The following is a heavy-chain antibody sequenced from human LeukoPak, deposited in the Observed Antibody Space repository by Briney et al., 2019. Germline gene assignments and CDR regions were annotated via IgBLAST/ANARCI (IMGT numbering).Heavy chain of an antibody. J-gene: IGHJ4*02. Sequence: PSETLSLTCTVSGGSISSYYWSWIRQPPGKGLEWIGYIYYSGSTNYNPSLKSRVTISVDTSKNQFSLKLSSVTAADTAVYYCARQGPRRGYSYGFDYWGQGTLVTVSS. V-gene: IGHV4-59*01. CDR1: GGSISSYY. CDR2: IYYSGST. CDR3: ARQGPRRGYSYGFDY. D-gene: IGHD5-18*01.